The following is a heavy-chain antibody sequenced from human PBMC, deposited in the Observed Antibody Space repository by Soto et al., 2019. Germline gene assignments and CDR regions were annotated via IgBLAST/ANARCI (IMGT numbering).Heavy chain of an antibody. CDR1: GDSVSSHY. V-gene: IGHV4-4*07. J-gene: IGHJ4*02. CDR3: AREPLAHSYFDF. Sequence: PSETLSLTCTVSGDSVSSHYWSWIRQPAGKGLEWLGRLYNDERTNYNPSLKGRVTMSMDTSKNQFSLKLTSVTAADSAVCFCAREPLAHSYFDFWGQGTLVTVSS. CDR2: LYNDERT.